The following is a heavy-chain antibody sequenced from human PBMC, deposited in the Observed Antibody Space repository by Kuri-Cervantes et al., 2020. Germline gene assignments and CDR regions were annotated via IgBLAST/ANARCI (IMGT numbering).Heavy chain of an antibody. Sequence: GGSLRLSCAASGFTFSSYGMHWVRQAPGKGLEWVAVIWYDGSNKYYADSVKGRFTISRDNSKNTLYLQMNSLRAEDTAVYYCAREGGFGELWAAYNWFEPWGQGTLVTVSS. CDR2: IWYDGSNK. CDR1: GFTFSSYG. D-gene: IGHD3-10*01. V-gene: IGHV3-33*01. J-gene: IGHJ5*02. CDR3: AREGGFGELWAAYNWFEP.